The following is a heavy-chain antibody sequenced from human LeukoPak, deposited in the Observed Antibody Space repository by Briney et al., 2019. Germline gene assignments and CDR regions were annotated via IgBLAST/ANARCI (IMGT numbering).Heavy chain of an antibody. V-gene: IGHV6-1*01. CDR2: TYYRSKWYN. CDR1: GDSVSSNSAA. CDR3: ARHISVYGSGGYPYWPLLLDKVPYYFDY. Sequence: SQTLSLTCAISGDSVSSNSAAWNWIRQSPSRGLEWLGRTYYRSKWYNDYAVSVKSRITINPDTSKNQFSLKLSSVTAADTAVYYCARHISVYGSGGYPYWPLLLDKVPYYFDYWGQGTLVTVSS. D-gene: IGHD3-10*01. J-gene: IGHJ4*02.